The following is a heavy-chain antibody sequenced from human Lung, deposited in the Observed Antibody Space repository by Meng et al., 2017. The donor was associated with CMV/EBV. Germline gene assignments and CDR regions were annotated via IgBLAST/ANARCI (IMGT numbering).Heavy chain of an antibody. CDR1: GFTFGDNA. D-gene: IGHD5-18*01. J-gene: IGHJ6*02. V-gene: IGHV3-49*04. CDR3: SRFRGYPLYYYALDV. Sequence: SCTASGFTFGDNAMNWVRQAPGKGLEWVGFIRSKAYGGTREYAASVEGRFTISRDDSKSIAYLQMNSLKTEDTAVYYCSRFRGYPLYYYALDVWGQGXTVTVSS. CDR2: IRSKAYGGTR.